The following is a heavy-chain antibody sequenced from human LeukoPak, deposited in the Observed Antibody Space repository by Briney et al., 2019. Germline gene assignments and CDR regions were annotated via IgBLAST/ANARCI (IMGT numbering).Heavy chain of an antibody. CDR2: LSGSSSYI. J-gene: IGHJ4*02. D-gene: IGHD1-26*01. V-gene: IGHV3-21*01. CDR3: ATEWALAQN. Sequence: GGSVRLSCAASGFTFSTSTMSWVRQAPGKGLEWVSSLSGSSSYIYYADSVKGRFTISRDNAKKSLYLQMDSLRAEDTAIYFCATEWALAQNWGQGTLVTVS. CDR1: GFTFSTST.